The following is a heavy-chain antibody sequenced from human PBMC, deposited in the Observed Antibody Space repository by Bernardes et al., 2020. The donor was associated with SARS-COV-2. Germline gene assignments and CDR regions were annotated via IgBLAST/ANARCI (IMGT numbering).Heavy chain of an antibody. D-gene: IGHD6-6*01. CDR1: GGSISSSSYY. V-gene: IGHV4-39*01. J-gene: IGHJ2*01. CDR2: IYYSGST. CDR3: ARRSIAALDWYFDL. Sequence: SETLSLTCTVSGGSISSSSYYWGWIRQPPGKGLEWIGSIYYSGSTYYNPSLKSRVTISVDTSKIQFSLKLSSVTAADTAVYYCARRSIAALDWYFDLWGRGTLVTVSS.